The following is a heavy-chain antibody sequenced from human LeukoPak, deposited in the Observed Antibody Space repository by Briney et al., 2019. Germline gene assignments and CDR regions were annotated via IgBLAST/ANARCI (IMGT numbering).Heavy chain of an antibody. J-gene: IGHJ5*02. CDR2: ISASGGNT. D-gene: IGHD2-2*01. CDR3: AKEPREYCSSTSCPNWIDP. CDR1: GFTFSSYA. V-gene: IGHV3-23*01. Sequence: GVSLRRSCAASGFTFSSYAMSWLRQAPGKGLEWVSAISASGGNTYYADSVKGRFTISRDNSKNTLYLKMSGLRAEDTAVYYCAKEPREYCSSTSCPNWIDPWGQGTLVTVSS.